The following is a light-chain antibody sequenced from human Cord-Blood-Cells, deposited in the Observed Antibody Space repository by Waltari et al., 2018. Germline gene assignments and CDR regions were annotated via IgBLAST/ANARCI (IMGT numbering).Light chain of an antibody. CDR2: DAS. J-gene: IGKJ1*01. V-gene: IGKV3-11*01. CDR1: QSVSSY. CDR3: QQRSNWWT. Sequence: ELVLKQSPATPSLSRGERATLSCRASQSVSSYLAWYQQKPGQAPRLLIYDASNRATGIPARFSGSGSGTDFTLTISSLEPEDFAVYYCQQRSNWWTFGQGTKVEIK.